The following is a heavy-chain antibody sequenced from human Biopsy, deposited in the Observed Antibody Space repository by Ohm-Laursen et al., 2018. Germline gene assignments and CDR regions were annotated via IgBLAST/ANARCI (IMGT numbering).Heavy chain of an antibody. J-gene: IGHJ6*02. D-gene: IGHD2-15*01. CDR2: IHHSGST. Sequence: GTLSLTCTVSGVSITAYYWSWIRQPPGKGLECIGNIHHSGSTNYNPSLKSRLTISVDTSKNQFSLKLSSVTAAGTAVYYCARMDCSGGSCHYYSYGMDVWGQGTTVTVSS. CDR3: ARMDCSGGSCHYYSYGMDV. CDR1: GVSITAYY. V-gene: IGHV4-4*09.